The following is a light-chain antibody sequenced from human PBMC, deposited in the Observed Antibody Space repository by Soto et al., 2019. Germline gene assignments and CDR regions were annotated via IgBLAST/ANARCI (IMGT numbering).Light chain of an antibody. Sequence: EIVLTQSPGTLSLSPGESATLSCRASQSVSSSYLAWYQQKPGQAPRLLIYGTSSRATGIPHRFSGRGSGTDFTLTISRLEPEDLAVYYGQQYGSSPPPTFGQGTKVEIK. CDR1: QSVSSSY. CDR2: GTS. V-gene: IGKV3-20*01. CDR3: QQYGSSPPPT. J-gene: IGKJ1*01.